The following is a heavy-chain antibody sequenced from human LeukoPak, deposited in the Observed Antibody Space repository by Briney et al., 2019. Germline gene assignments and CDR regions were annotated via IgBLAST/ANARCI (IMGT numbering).Heavy chain of an antibody. D-gene: IGHD5-24*01. Sequence: ASVKVSCKASGYTFTGYYMHWVRQAPGQGLEWMGWINPNSGGTNYAQKFQGRVTMTRDTSISTAYMELSRLRSDDTAVYYCARTRRDGYNYVRSYYFDYWGQGTLVTVSS. CDR2: INPNSGGT. CDR3: ARTRRDGYNYVRSYYFDY. J-gene: IGHJ4*02. V-gene: IGHV1-2*02. CDR1: GYTFTGYY.